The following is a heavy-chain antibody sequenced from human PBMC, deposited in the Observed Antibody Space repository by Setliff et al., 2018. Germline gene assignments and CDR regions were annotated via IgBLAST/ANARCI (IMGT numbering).Heavy chain of an antibody. CDR1: GYTFSDYG. CDR3: ERLVRYCTTTSCQRTSGDDF. Sequence: GASVKVSCKASGYTFSDYGISWVRLAPGQGLEWMGWISPYTGNTFYAPQFQGRVIMTTDTSTNTAYMDLRSLRSDDTAVYYCERLVRYCTTTSCQRTSGDDFWGQGTQVTVSS. D-gene: IGHD2-2*01. CDR2: ISPYTGNT. J-gene: IGHJ4*02. V-gene: IGHV1-18*01.